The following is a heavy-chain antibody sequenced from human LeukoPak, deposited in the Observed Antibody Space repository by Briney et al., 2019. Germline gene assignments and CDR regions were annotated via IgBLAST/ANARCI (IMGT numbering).Heavy chain of an antibody. J-gene: IGHJ4*02. D-gene: IGHD3-16*01. CDR1: GYTFTRYG. CDR2: INPNSGGT. CDR3: AIDKITTDY. V-gene: IGHV1-2*02. Sequence: ASVKVSCKASGYTFTRYGITWVRQAPGQGLEWMGWINPNSGGTNYAQKFQGRVTMTRDTSISTAYMELSRLRSDDTAVYYCAIDKITTDYWGQGTLVTVSS.